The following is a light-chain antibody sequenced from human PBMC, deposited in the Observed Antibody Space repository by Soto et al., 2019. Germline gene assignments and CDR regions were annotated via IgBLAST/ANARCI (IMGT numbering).Light chain of an antibody. CDR1: QSVSSSY. V-gene: IGKV3-20*01. CDR3: QQYGSSPYT. J-gene: IGKJ2*01. Sequence: EIVLTQSPGTLSLSPGERATLSYRASQSVSSSYLAWYQQKPGQAPRHLIYGASSRATVILDRFSGSGSGTDFTLTISRLEPEDFAVYYCQQYGSSPYTFDQGTKLEIK. CDR2: GAS.